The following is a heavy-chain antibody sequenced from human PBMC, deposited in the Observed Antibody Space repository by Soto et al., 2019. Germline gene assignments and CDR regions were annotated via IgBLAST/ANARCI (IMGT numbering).Heavy chain of an antibody. Sequence: QVQLVESGGGVVQPGRSLRLSCAASGFTFSSYAMHWVRQAPGKGLEWVAVISYDGSNKYYADSVKGRFTISRDNSKNKLYLHMNSMRAEDTAVYYCARPRTSPHHLQSSSSWYSYWGQGTLVTVSS. J-gene: IGHJ4*02. CDR3: ARPRTSPHHLQSSSSWYSY. CDR2: ISYDGSNK. D-gene: IGHD6-13*01. CDR1: GFTFSSYA. V-gene: IGHV3-30-3*01.